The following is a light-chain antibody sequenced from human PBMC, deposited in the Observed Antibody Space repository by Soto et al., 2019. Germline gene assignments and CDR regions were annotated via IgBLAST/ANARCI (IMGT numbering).Light chain of an antibody. J-gene: IGLJ2*01. CDR2: GNI. V-gene: IGLV1-40*01. CDR3: CSYAGDGSYVI. Sequence: QSVLTQPPSVSGAPGQRVTISCTGSSSNIGAGYDVHWYQQRPGTAPKLLIFGNINRPSGVPDRFSGSKSGTSASLAITGLQAEDEADYYCCSYAGDGSYVIFGGGTKLTVL. CDR1: SSNIGAGYD.